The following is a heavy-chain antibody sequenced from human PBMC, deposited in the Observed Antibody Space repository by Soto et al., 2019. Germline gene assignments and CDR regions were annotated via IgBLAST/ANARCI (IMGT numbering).Heavy chain of an antibody. J-gene: IGHJ4*02. CDR3: ARLVVAGITYYFAS. Sequence: HITLKESGPTLVKPTQTLTLTCTFSGFSLSSSGVCVGWIRQPPGKALEWLTFIYWDDDKRYSPSLKSRLTITKDTSKNQVVLTLTNMDPVDTATYYCARLVVAGITYYFASWGQGTLLTVSS. CDR2: IYWDDDK. V-gene: IGHV2-5*02. D-gene: IGHD2-15*01. CDR1: GFSLSSSGVC.